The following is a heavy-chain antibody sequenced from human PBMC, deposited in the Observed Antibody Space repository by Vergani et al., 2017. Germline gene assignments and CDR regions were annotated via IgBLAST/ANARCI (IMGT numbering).Heavy chain of an antibody. J-gene: IGHJ4*02. Sequence: QVQLVQSGAEVKKPGASVKVSCKASGGTFSSYAISWVGQAPGQGLEWMGGILPIIGTANYAQTFQGRVPITADESTSTAYMELSSLRSEDTAVYYCARIGSSGSPFLDWGQGTLVTVSS. D-gene: IGHD6-19*01. V-gene: IGHV1-69*01. CDR2: ILPIIGTA. CDR1: GGTFSSYA. CDR3: ARIGSSGSPFLD.